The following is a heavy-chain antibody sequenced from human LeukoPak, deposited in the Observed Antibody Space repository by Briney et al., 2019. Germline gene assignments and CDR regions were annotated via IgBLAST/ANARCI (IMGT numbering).Heavy chain of an antibody. J-gene: IGHJ4*02. CDR1: GFTFSSYG. CDR3: AKDLRMTTVTTSFDY. V-gene: IGHV3-30*02. Sequence: GGSLRLSCAASGFTFSSYGMHWVRQAPGQGLEWVAFIRYDGSNKYYADSVKGRFTISRDNSKNTLYLQMNSLRAEDTAVYYCAKDLRMTTVTTSFDYWGQGTLVTVSS. CDR2: IRYDGSNK. D-gene: IGHD4-17*01.